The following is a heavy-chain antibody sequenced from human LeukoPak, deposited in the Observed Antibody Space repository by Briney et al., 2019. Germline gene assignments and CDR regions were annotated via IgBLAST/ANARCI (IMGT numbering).Heavy chain of an antibody. Sequence: GESLKISCKGSGYKFANYWIVWVRQMPGKGLEWLGIIYPDDSDTRYSPSLQGRVTISVDKSISTAYLQWSSLRASDTAMYYCARRVVGSTTHSFDIWGQGTMVTVSS. D-gene: IGHD1-26*01. V-gene: IGHV5-51*01. J-gene: IGHJ3*02. CDR3: ARRVVGSTTHSFDI. CDR2: IYPDDSDT. CDR1: GYKFANYW.